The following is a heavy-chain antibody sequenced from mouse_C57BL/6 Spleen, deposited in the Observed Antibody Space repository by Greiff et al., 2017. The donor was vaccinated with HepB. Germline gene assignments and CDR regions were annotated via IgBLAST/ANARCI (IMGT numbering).Heavy chain of an antibody. D-gene: IGHD2-1*01. J-gene: IGHJ3*01. CDR1: GYSITSGYY. Sequence: ESGPGLVKPSQSLSLTCSVTGYSITSGYYWNWIRQFPGNKLEWMGYISYDGSNNYNPSLKNRISITRDTSKNQFFLKLNSVTTEDTATYYCASRRGNYSVWFAYWGQGTLVTVSA. CDR2: ISYDGSN. CDR3: ASRRGNYSVWFAY. V-gene: IGHV3-6*01.